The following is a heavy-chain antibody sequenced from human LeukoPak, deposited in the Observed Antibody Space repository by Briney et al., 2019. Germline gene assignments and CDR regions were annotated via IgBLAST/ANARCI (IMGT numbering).Heavy chain of an antibody. CDR2: IIPIFGTA. J-gene: IGHJ4*02. CDR1: GGTFSSYA. Sequence: SVKVSCKASGGTFSSYAISWVRQAPGQGLEWMGRIIPIFGTATYTQKFQGRVTITADKSTSTAYMELRSLRSEDTAVYYCARGAQRGYSSSWPLLVDYWGQGTLVTVSS. CDR3: ARGAQRGYSSSWPLLVDY. D-gene: IGHD6-13*01. V-gene: IGHV1-69*06.